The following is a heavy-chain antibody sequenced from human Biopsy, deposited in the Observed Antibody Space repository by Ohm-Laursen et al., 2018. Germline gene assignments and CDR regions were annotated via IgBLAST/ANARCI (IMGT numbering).Heavy chain of an antibody. V-gene: IGHV1-18*04. D-gene: IGHD3-3*01. CDR3: ARDPGYDFWSGSDPFDI. CDR1: GYTFTAYG. Sequence: ASVKVSCKISGYTFTAYGISWVRQAPGQGLEWMGRISTYNDDTNIAQKFQGRVSMTTDTSTRTAYMELRSLRSGDTAIYFCARDPGYDFWSGSDPFDIWGQGTLVTVS. J-gene: IGHJ3*02. CDR2: ISTYNDDT.